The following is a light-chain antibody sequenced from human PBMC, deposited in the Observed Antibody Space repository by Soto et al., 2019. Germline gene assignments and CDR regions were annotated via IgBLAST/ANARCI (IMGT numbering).Light chain of an antibody. Sequence: QLVLTQSSSASASLGSSVKLTCTLSSGHSSYIIAWHQQQPGKAPRYLMELEGRGSYNKGSGVPDRFSGSSSGADRYLTISSLQFVDEADSYCETWDSNSWVFGGGTKLTVL. CDR1: SGHSSYI. J-gene: IGLJ3*02. CDR2: LEGRGSY. V-gene: IGLV4-60*02. CDR3: ETWDSNSWV.